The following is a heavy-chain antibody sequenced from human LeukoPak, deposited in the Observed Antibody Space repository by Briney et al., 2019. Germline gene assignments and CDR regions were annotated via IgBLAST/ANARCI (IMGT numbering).Heavy chain of an antibody. D-gene: IGHD5-12*01. CDR2: ISSSSYM. Sequence: GGSLRLSCAASGFTFSSYWMSWVRQAPGKGLEWVSCISSSSYMYYADSVRGRFTISRDNAKSSLYLQMNSLRAEDTAVYYCARASGGVSGYDLYYFDYWGQGTLVTVSS. V-gene: IGHV3-21*01. J-gene: IGHJ4*02. CDR3: ARASGGVSGYDLYYFDY. CDR1: GFTFSSYW.